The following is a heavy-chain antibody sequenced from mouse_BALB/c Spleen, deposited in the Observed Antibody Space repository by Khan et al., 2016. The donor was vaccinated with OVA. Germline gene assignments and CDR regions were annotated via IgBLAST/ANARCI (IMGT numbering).Heavy chain of an antibody. CDR2: ISTYYGHA. CDR1: GYTFTDFT. CDR3: TRGGGGNRFAY. J-gene: IGHJ3*01. V-gene: IGHV1S137*01. Sequence: QVQLQQSGAELVRPGVSVKISCKGSGYTFTDFTMHWVKQSHAMSLEWIGVISTYYGHATYNQKFKDKATMTVDKSSSTAYMELARLTSEDSAIXFFTRGGGGNRFAYWGQGTLVTVSA.